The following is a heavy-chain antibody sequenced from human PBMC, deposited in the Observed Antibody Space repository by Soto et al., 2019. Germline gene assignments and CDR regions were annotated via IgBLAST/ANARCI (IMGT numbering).Heavy chain of an antibody. CDR3: ARDLGHYYDSSGYWFDP. CDR1: GFTFDDYV. J-gene: IGHJ5*02. Sequence: VQLVESGGGLVQPGRSLRLSCAASGFTFDDYVMHWVRQAPGKGLEWVAVIWYDGSNKYYADSVKGRFTISRDNSKNTLYLQMNSLRAEDTAVYYCARDLGHYYDSSGYWFDPWGQVTLVTVSS. CDR2: IWYDGSNK. V-gene: IGHV3-33*08. D-gene: IGHD3-22*01.